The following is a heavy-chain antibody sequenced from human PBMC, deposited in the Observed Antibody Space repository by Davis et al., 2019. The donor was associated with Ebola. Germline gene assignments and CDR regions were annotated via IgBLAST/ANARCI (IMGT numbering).Heavy chain of an antibody. V-gene: IGHV1-3*01. CDR2: INAGNGNT. CDR1: GYTFTSYA. J-gene: IGHJ4*02. D-gene: IGHD6-19*01. CDR3: ARERWLGDYYFDY. Sequence: ASVKVSCKASGYTFTSYAMHWVRQAPGQRLEWMGWINAGNGNTKYSQKFQGRVTITRDTSASTAYMELSSLRAEDTAVYYCARERWLGDYYFDYWGQGTLVTVSS.